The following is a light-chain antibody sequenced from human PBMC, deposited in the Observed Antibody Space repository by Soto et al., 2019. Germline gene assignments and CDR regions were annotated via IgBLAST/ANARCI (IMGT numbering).Light chain of an antibody. CDR3: SSKSPDF. Sequence: QSALTQTASVSGSPGQSITISCTGTSSGIRDYNYVSWYQQLPGNAPNLIMYEVSNRPSGISNRFSGSKSGNTASLTISGLQAEDEADYYCSSKSPDFFGTGTKLTVL. V-gene: IGLV2-14*01. J-gene: IGLJ1*01. CDR2: EVS. CDR1: SSGIRDYNY.